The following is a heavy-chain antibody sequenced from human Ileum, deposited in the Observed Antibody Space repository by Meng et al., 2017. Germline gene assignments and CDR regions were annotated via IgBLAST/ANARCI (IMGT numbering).Heavy chain of an antibody. V-gene: IGHV4-4*02. CDR1: GVSISSAIW. Sequence: QVELQESGPGLGKPSGTVSLPCAVSGVSISSAIWWGWVRQPPGKGLEWIGEIFQSGSTNYNPSLKSRVSISVDKSKNHLSLSLSSVTAADTAVYYCAKAAAYNLDIWGQGALVTVSS. J-gene: IGHJ4*02. D-gene: IGHD1-14*01. CDR3: AKAAAYNLDI. CDR2: IFQSGST.